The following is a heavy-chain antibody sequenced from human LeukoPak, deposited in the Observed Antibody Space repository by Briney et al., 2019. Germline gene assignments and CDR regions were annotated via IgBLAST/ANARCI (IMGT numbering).Heavy chain of an antibody. CDR2: IIPILGIA. CDR1: GGTFSTYS. D-gene: IGHD1-26*01. V-gene: IGHV1-69*02. J-gene: IGHJ6*02. Sequence: SVKVSCKASGGTFSTYSITWVRQAPGQGLEWMGRIIPILGIANYAQKFQGRVTITADKSTSTAYMELSSLRSEDTAVYYCASPSGATSHYYYYGMDVWGQGTTVTVSS. CDR3: ASPSGATSHYYYYGMDV.